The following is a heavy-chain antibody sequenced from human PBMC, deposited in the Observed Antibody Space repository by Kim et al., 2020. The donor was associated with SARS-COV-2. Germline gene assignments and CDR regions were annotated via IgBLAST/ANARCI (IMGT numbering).Heavy chain of an antibody. CDR3: ARVGMIGPENWFDP. V-gene: IGHV4-30-2*01. CDR2: IYHSGST. D-gene: IGHD3-22*01. CDR1: GGSISSGGYS. J-gene: IGHJ5*02. Sequence: SETLSLTCAVSGGSISSGGYSWSWIRQPPGKGLEWIGYIYHSGSTYYNPSLKSRVTISVDRSKNQFSLKLSSVTAADTAVYYCARVGMIGPENWFDPWGQGTLVTVSS.